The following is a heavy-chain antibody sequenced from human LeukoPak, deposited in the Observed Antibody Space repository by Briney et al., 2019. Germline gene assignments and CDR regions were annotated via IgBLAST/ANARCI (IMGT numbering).Heavy chain of an antibody. Sequence: GGSLRLSCAASGFTFSSYALSWVRQAPGKGLEWVSAISGSGGSTYYADSVKGRFTISRDNSKNTLYLQMNSLRAEDTAVYYCAKPIAKNTAPDYWGQGTLVTVSS. D-gene: IGHD5-18*01. CDR1: GFTFSSYA. J-gene: IGHJ4*02. CDR2: ISGSGGST. CDR3: AKPIAKNTAPDY. V-gene: IGHV3-23*01.